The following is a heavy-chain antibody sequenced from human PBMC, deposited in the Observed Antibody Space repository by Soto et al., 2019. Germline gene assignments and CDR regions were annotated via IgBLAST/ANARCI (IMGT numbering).Heavy chain of an antibody. CDR2: IIPIFGTA. CDR1: GGTFSSYA. J-gene: IGHJ6*02. Sequence: QVQLVQSGAEVKKPGSSVKVSCKASGGTFSSYAISWVRQAPGQGLEWLGGIIPIFGTANYAQKFQGRVTITADESTSTAYMELSSLRSEDTAVYYCAGANSGSYAYYYYGMDVWGQGTTVTVSS. CDR3: AGANSGSYAYYYYGMDV. D-gene: IGHD1-26*01. V-gene: IGHV1-69*12.